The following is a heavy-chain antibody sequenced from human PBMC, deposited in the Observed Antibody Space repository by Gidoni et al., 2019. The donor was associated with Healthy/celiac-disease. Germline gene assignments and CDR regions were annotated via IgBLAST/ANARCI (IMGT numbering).Heavy chain of an antibody. CDR2: IWYEGSNK. V-gene: IGHV3-33*01. J-gene: IGHJ4*02. CDR3: ARDRGSLAAAGDY. Sequence: QVQLVESGGGVVQPGRSLRLSCAASGFTFSSYGMHWVRQAPGKGLEWVEGIWYEGSNKYYADSGKGRFTISRDNSKNTLYLQMNSLRAEDTAVYYCARDRGSLAAAGDYWGQGTLVTVSS. D-gene: IGHD6-13*01. CDR1: GFTFSSYG.